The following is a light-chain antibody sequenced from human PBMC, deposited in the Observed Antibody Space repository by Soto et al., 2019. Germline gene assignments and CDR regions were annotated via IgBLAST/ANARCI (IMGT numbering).Light chain of an antibody. CDR1: QSISSW. CDR2: KAS. J-gene: IGKJ1*01. V-gene: IGKV1-5*03. Sequence: DIQMTQSPSTLSASVGDRVTITCRASQSISSWLAWYQQKPGKAPKLLIYKASTLQSGVPSRFSGSGSGTEVTLAISSLQPDDFATYYCQQYNDNWTFGQGTKVEIK. CDR3: QQYNDNWT.